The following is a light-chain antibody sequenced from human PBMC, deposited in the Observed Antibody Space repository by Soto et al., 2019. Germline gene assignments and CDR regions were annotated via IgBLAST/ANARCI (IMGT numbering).Light chain of an antibody. V-gene: IGKV1-6*01. CDR2: GAS. CDR3: LQDYNHPFT. Sequence: AIQMTQSPSSLSSSVGDRVTITCRASQAIRNDLGWFQQKPGKAPRLLIYGASSLQSGGPSRFSGSGSGTDFTLTISSLQPEDFATYYCLQDYNHPFTFGQGTKLEIK. J-gene: IGKJ2*01. CDR1: QAIRND.